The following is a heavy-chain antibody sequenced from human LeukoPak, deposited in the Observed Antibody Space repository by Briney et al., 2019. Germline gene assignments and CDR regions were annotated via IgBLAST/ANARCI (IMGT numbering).Heavy chain of an antibody. CDR3: ARDLSGCSSTSCFGTFGY. CDR2: INSDGTST. CDR1: GFTFSGYW. J-gene: IGHJ4*02. D-gene: IGHD2-2*01. V-gene: IGHV3-74*01. Sequence: GGSLRLSCAASGFTFSGYWMHWVRQAPGKGLVWVSRINSDGTSTSYADSVKGRFTISRDDAKNTLYLQMNSLRAEDTAVYYCARDLSGCSSTSCFGTFGYWGQGTLVTVSS.